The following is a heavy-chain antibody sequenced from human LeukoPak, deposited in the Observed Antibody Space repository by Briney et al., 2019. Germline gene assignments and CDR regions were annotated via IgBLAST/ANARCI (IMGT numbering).Heavy chain of an antibody. CDR2: ISNSGGST. J-gene: IGHJ6*02. CDR3: AKALGGYYYYGMDV. CDR1: GFTFITYA. V-gene: IGHV3-23*01. Sequence: PGGSRRLSCAASGFTFITYAMSWVRQAPGKGLEWVSSISNSGGSTYYADSVRGRFAISRDNSKNTLYLQMNSLRAEDTAVYYCAKALGGYYYYGMDVWGQGTTVTVSS. D-gene: IGHD3-16*01.